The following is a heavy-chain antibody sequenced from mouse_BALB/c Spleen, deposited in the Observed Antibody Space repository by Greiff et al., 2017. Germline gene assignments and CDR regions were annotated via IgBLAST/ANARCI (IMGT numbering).Heavy chain of an antibody. D-gene: IGHD2-4*01. CDR1: GFNIKDYY. V-gene: IGHV14-4*02. CDR2: IDPENGDT. CDR3: KVITTFAY. J-gene: IGHJ3*01. Sequence: VQLQQSGAELVRSGASVKLSCTASGFNIKDYYMHWVKQRPEQGLEWIGWIDPENGDTEYAPKFQGKATMTADTSSNTAYLQLSSLTSEDTAVYYCKVITTFAYWGQGTLVTVSA.